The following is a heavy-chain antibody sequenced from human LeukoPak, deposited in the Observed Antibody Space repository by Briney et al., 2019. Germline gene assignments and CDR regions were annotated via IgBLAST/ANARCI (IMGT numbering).Heavy chain of an antibody. J-gene: IGHJ6*02. CDR1: GYTFTRYD. CDR3: ARGFYYYGLDV. V-gene: IGHV1-8*01. Sequence: GASVKVSCKASGYTFTRYDINWVRQAPGQGLEWLGWMNPNNGNTGYAQKFQGRVTMTRSTSIDTAYMELNTLTSDDTAAYYCARGFYYYGLDVWGQGTTATVSS. CDR2: MNPNNGNT.